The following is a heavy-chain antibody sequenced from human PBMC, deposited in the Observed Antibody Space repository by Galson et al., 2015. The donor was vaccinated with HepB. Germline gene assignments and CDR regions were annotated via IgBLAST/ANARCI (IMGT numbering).Heavy chain of an antibody. D-gene: IGHD6-19*01. Sequence: SLRLSCAPSGFTFSNYGMHWVRQAPGKGLEWVAVISYDGSNKYYADSVKGRFTISRENSKNTLYLQMNSLRAEDTAVYYCARDEIGGSGPDYWGQGTLVTVSS. V-gene: IGHV3-30*19. CDR2: ISYDGSNK. J-gene: IGHJ4*02. CDR1: GFTFSNYG. CDR3: ARDEIGGSGPDY.